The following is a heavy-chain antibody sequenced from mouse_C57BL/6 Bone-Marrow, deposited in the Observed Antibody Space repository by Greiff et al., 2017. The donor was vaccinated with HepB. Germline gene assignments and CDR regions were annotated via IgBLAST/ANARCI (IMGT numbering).Heavy chain of an antibody. D-gene: IGHD3-2*02. Sequence: EVQLVESGGDLVKPGGSLKLSCAASGFTFSSYGMSWVRQTPDKRLEWVATISSGGSYTYYPDSVKGRFTISRDNAKNTLYLQMSSLKSEDTAMYYCARHASSGYVDYWGQGTTLTVSS. V-gene: IGHV5-6*01. CDR2: ISSGGSYT. CDR3: ARHASSGYVDY. CDR1: GFTFSSYG. J-gene: IGHJ2*01.